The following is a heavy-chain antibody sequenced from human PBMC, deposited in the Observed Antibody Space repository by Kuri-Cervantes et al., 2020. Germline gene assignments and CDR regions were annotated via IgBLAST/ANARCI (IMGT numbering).Heavy chain of an antibody. J-gene: IGHJ4*02. CDR2: ISGSGGST. CDR3: AKRVGFVQVVYFDY. CDR1: GFTFSSYA. Sequence: GESLKISCAASGFTFSSYAMSWVRQAPGKGLEWVSAISGSGGSTYYADSVKGRFTISRDNSKNTLYLQMNSLRADDTAVYYCAKRVGFVQVVYFDYWGQGTLVTVSS. V-gene: IGHV3-23*01. D-gene: IGHD2-8*02.